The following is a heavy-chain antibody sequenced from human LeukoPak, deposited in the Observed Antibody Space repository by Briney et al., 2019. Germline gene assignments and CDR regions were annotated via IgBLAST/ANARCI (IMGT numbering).Heavy chain of an antibody. CDR3: AKDEGSSWSYYFDY. J-gene: IGHJ4*02. V-gene: IGHV3-23*01. CDR2: ISGSGGST. Sequence: GGSLRLSCAASGFTFSSYAMSWVRQAPGKGLEWVSAISGSGGSTYYADSVKGRFTISRDNSKNTLYLQMNSLRAGDTAVYYCAKDEGSSWSYYFDYWGQGTLVTVSS. CDR1: GFTFSSYA. D-gene: IGHD6-13*01.